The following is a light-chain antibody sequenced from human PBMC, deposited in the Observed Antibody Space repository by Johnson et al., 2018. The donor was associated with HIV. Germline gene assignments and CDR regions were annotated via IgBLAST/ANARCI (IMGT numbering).Light chain of an antibody. CDR2: DNN. Sequence: QSVLTQPPSVSAAPGQKVTISCSGSSSNIGNNYVSWYQQLPGTAPKLLIYDNNKRPSGIPDRFSGSKSGTSATLGITGLQTGDAADYYCGTWDSSLSAGNVFGTGTKATVL. J-gene: IGLJ1*01. V-gene: IGLV1-51*01. CDR3: GTWDSSLSAGNV. CDR1: SSNIGNNY.